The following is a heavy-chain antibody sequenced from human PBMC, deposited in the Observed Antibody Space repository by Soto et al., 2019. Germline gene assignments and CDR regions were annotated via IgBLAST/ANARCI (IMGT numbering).Heavy chain of an antibody. J-gene: IGHJ4*02. CDR1: GGSISSGGYS. CDR2: IYHSGST. D-gene: IGHD6-6*01. CDR3: AGGIAARPLGY. Sequence: QLQLQESGSGLVKPSQTLSLTCAVSGGSISSGGYSWSWIRQPPGKGLEWIGYIYHSGSTYYNPFPKSRVTTSVDRSKNQFSLKLSSVTAADTAVYYCAGGIAARPLGYWGQGTLVTVSS. V-gene: IGHV4-30-2*01.